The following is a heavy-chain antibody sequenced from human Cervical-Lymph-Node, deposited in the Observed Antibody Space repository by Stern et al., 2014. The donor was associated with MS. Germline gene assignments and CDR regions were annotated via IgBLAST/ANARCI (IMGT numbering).Heavy chain of an antibody. J-gene: IGHJ4*02. D-gene: IGHD3-16*01. CDR1: GASVDRGHW. CDR2: VYYGGGT. Sequence: QLQLQESGPGLVKPSGTLSLSCTVSGASVDRGHWWTWVRQSPVKGLEWIGNVYYGGGTNYNPSLQSRFTISVDTSKNQFSLDLTSVTAADTAVYYCARGNALTPDYWGQGTLVAVSS. CDR3: ARGNALTPDY. V-gene: IGHV4-4*02.